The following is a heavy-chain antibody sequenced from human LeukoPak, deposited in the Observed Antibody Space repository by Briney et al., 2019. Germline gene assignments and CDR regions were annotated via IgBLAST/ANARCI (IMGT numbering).Heavy chain of an antibody. J-gene: IGHJ4*02. CDR2: INHSGST. Sequence: SETLSLTCAVYGGSFSGYYWSWIRQPPGMGLEWIGEINHSGSTNYNPSLKSRVTISLDTSKNQFSLKLTSVTAADTAVYYCARGYSSSWSPLYYFDYWGQGTLVTVSS. V-gene: IGHV4-34*01. CDR1: GGSFSGYY. CDR3: ARGYSSSWSPLYYFDY. D-gene: IGHD6-13*01.